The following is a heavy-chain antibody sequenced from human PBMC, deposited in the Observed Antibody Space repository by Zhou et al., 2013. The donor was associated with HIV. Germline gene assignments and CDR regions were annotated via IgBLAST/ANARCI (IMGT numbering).Heavy chain of an antibody. J-gene: IGHJ6*02. D-gene: IGHD3-10*01. V-gene: IGHV1-46*01. Sequence: QVQLVQSGAEVKKPGASVKVSCKASGYTFTSYYMHWVRQAPGQGLEWMGIINPSGGSTSYAQKFQGRVTMTRDTSTSTVYMELSSLRSEDTAVYYCARTPQGGSGSYSSGMDVWGQGTTVTVSS. CDR3: ARTPQGGSGSYSSGMDV. CDR1: GYTFTSYY. CDR2: INPSGGST.